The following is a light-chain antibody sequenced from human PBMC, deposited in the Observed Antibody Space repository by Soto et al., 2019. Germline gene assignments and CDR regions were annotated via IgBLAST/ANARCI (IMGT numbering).Light chain of an antibody. Sequence: DIQMTQSPSTLSGSVGDRVTITCRASQTISSWLAWYQQKPGKAPKLLIYKASTLKSGVPSRFSGSGSGTEFTLTISSLQPDNFATYYCQQYNSYSEAFGQGTKVEL. J-gene: IGKJ1*01. CDR3: QQYNSYSEA. V-gene: IGKV1-5*03. CDR2: KAS. CDR1: QTISSW.